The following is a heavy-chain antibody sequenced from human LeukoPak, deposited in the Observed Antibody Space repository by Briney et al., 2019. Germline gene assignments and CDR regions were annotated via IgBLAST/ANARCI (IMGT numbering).Heavy chain of an antibody. CDR2: IYHSGST. CDR1: GGSISSGGYS. J-gene: IGHJ5*02. CDR3: AREYSYGYVSTPSGYWFDP. V-gene: IGHV4-30-2*01. Sequence: SQTLSLTCAVSGGSISSGGYSWSWIRQPPGKGLEWIGYIYHSGSTYYNPSLKSRVTISVDTSKNQFSLKLSSVTAADTAVYYCAREYSYGYVSTPSGYWFDPWGQGTLVTVSS. D-gene: IGHD5-18*01.